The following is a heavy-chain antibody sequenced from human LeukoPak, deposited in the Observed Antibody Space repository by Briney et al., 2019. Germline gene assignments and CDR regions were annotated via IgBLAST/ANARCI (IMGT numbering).Heavy chain of an antibody. J-gene: IGHJ4*02. D-gene: IGHD6-19*01. V-gene: IGHV3-15*01. CDR3: TTACGWDEDYFDY. CDR1: GFTFSNAW. Sequence: GGSLRLSCAASGFTFSNAWMSWVRQAPGKGLEWVGRIKSKTDGGTTDYAAPVKGRFTISRDDSKNTLYLQMNSLKTEDTAVYYCTTACGWDEDYFDYWGQGTLVTVSS. CDR2: IKSKTDGGTT.